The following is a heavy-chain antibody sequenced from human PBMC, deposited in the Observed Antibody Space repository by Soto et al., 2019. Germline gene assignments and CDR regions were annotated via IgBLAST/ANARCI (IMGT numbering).Heavy chain of an antibody. CDR1: GYTFINYH. D-gene: IGHD6-19*01. CDR2: INPNGGST. V-gene: IGHV1-46*01. J-gene: IGHJ4*02. CDR3: ALPKNTLGWYNF. Sequence: QVQVAQSGAEVKKPGASVKVSCKTSGYTFINYHVHWVRQAPGQGLEWMGAINPNGGSTTYAQHLQGRITMTSDASTSTVYMDLSSLRSDDTAVYYCALPKNTLGWYNFWGQGSLVTVS.